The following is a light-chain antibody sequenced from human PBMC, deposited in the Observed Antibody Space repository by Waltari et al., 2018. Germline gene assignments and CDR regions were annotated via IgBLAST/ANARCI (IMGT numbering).Light chain of an antibody. J-gene: IGKJ4*01. CDR3: QQRSDWLT. Sequence: EVVLTQSPATLSLSPGDRATLSCTASQSVSTYLAWYQHKPGQAPRLLIYDASNRATGIPARFSGSGSGTDFTLTISSLEPEDFAVYYCQQRSDWLTFGGGTKVEIK. V-gene: IGKV3-11*01. CDR1: QSVSTY. CDR2: DAS.